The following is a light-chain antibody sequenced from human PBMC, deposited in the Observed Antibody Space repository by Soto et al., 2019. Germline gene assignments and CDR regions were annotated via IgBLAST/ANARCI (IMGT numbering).Light chain of an antibody. J-gene: IGKJ4*01. CDR3: QQRKNWPLT. CDR2: DAS. CDR1: QSISSY. V-gene: IGKV3-11*01. Sequence: EIVLTQSPVTLSLSPGERATLSCRASQSISSYLGWYQQKPGQAPRLLIYDASNRATGIPARFSGSGSGTDFTLTISSLAPEDFAVYYCQQRKNWPLTFGGGTKVEIK.